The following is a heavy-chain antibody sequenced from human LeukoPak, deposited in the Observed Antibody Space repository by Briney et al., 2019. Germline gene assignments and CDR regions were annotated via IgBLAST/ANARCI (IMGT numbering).Heavy chain of an antibody. V-gene: IGHV4-59*08. CDR3: ARHRPNSGSYYPDFDY. CDR2: IYYSGST. Sequence: ASETLSLTCTVSGGSISSYYWSWIRQPPGKGLEWIGYIYYSGSTNYNPSLKSRVTISVDTSKNRFSLKLSSVTAADTAVYYCARHRPNSGSYYPDFDYWGQGTLVTVSS. J-gene: IGHJ4*02. D-gene: IGHD1-26*01. CDR1: GGSISSYY.